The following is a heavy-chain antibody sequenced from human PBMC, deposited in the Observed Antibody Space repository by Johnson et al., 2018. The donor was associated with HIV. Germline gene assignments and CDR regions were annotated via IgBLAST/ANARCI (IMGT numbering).Heavy chain of an antibody. Sequence: QVQLVESGGGVVQPGGSLRLSCAASGFTFSSYAMHWVRQAPGKGLEWVAVISYDGSNKYYADSVKGRFTISRANSKNTLYLQMNSLRAEDTAVYYCARGDIVVVPAATRAQDAFDIWGQGTMVTVSS. D-gene: IGHD2-2*01. CDR1: GFTFSSYA. V-gene: IGHV3-30*04. CDR2: ISYDGSNK. CDR3: ARGDIVVVPAATRAQDAFDI. J-gene: IGHJ3*02.